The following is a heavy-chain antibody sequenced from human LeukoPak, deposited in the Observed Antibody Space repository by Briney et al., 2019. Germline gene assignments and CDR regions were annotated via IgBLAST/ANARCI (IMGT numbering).Heavy chain of an antibody. V-gene: IGHV1-69*13. CDR1: GGTFSSYA. CDR2: IIPIFGTA. Sequence: GASVKVSCKASGGTFSSYAISWVRQAPGQGLEWMGGIIPIFGTANYAQKFQGRVTITADESTSTAYMELSSLRSEDTAVYYCARLDYYGSGSYQNWFDPWGQGTLVTVSS. D-gene: IGHD3-10*01. CDR3: ARLDYYGSGSYQNWFDP. J-gene: IGHJ5*02.